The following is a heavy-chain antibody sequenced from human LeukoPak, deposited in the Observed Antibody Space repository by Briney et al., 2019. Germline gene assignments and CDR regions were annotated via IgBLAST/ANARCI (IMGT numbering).Heavy chain of an antibody. Sequence: PSETLSLTCTVSGGSISSSSYYWGWIRQPPGKGLEWIGEINHSGSTNYNPSLKSRVTMSVDTSKNQFSLKLSSVTAADTAVYYCAREQWYSSSPHPFDYWGQGTLVTVSS. CDR2: INHSGST. D-gene: IGHD6-13*01. CDR3: AREQWYSSSPHPFDY. V-gene: IGHV4-39*07. J-gene: IGHJ4*02. CDR1: GGSISSSSYY.